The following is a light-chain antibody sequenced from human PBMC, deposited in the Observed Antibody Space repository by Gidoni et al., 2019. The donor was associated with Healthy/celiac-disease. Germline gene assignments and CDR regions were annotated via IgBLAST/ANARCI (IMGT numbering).Light chain of an antibody. V-gene: IGKV1-5*03. CDR2: KAS. Sequence: DIQMTQSPSPLSASVGDRVTITCRASQSISSWLAWYQQKPGKAPKLLIYKASSLESGVPSRYSGSGSWTEFTLTISSLQPDDFATYYCQQYNSILGYTFGQXTKLEIK. J-gene: IGKJ2*01. CDR3: QQYNSILGYT. CDR1: QSISSW.